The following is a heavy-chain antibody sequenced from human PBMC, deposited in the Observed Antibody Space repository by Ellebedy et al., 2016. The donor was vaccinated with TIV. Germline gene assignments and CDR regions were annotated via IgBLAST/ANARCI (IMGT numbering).Heavy chain of an antibody. D-gene: IGHD5-24*01. CDR2: INPSGGST. V-gene: IGHV1-46*01. Sequence: ASVKVSXXASGYTFTSYYMHWVRQAPGQGLEWMGIINPSGGSTSYAQKLQGRVTMTTDTSTSTAYMELRSLRSDDTAVYYCARDELGDGYSDYWGQGTLVTVSS. CDR3: ARDELGDGYSDY. J-gene: IGHJ4*02. CDR1: GYTFTSYY.